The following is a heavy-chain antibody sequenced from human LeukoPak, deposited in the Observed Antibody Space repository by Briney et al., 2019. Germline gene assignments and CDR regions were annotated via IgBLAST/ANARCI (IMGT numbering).Heavy chain of an antibody. CDR2: ISGSGGST. Sequence: GGSLRLSCAASGFTFRYYGMSWVRQAPGKGLEWVSAISGSGGSTYYADSVKGRFTISRDNSKNTLYLQMNSLRAEDTAVYYCARGPSGYHNTGGQGTLVTVPS. V-gene: IGHV3-23*01. D-gene: IGHD5-12*01. CDR3: ARGPSGYHNT. CDR1: GFTFRYYG. J-gene: IGHJ4*02.